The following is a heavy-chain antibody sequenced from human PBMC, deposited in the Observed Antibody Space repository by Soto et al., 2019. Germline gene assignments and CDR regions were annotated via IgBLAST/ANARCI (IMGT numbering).Heavy chain of an antibody. CDR3: AKSGGNYYLYDAFDI. Sequence: QVQLVESGGGVVQPGRSRRLSCAAAGFTFSDYAMHWVRQGPGKGLEWVAGISNDGNNKHYLDSVKGRFTISRDDAKNTLYLQMNSLRVEDTAVYYCAKSGGNYYLYDAFDIWGQGTMVTVSS. CDR1: GFTFSDYA. CDR2: ISNDGNNK. J-gene: IGHJ3*02. D-gene: IGHD1-26*01. V-gene: IGHV3-30*18.